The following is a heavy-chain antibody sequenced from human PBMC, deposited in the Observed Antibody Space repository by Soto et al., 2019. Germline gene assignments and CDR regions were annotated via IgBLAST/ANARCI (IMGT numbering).Heavy chain of an antibody. CDR1: GYSLTELA. CDR3: ATSKYDRTSAV. D-gene: IGHD3-22*01. Sequence: ASVKVSCKVSGYSLTELAIHWVRQPPGKGLEWMGGFDPEDGKTVYAQNFQGRLTVTEDTSTDTAFMELSSLTSEDTALYYCATSKYDRTSAVWGQGTVVTVSS. J-gene: IGHJ3*01. V-gene: IGHV1-24*01. CDR2: FDPEDGKT.